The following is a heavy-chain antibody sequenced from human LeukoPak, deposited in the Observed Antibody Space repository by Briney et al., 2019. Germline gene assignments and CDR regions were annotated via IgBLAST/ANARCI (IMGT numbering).Heavy chain of an antibody. Sequence: PGGSLRLSCAASGFAFSSYSMNWVRQAPGKGLEWVSYSRNSQNIYYAASVEGRFTISRDNARNSLYLQMNSLSDEDTAVYYCARDSAYAFDIWGQGTKVTVSS. CDR2: SRNSQNI. D-gene: IGHD1-26*01. CDR1: GFAFSSYS. V-gene: IGHV3-48*02. CDR3: ARDSAYAFDI. J-gene: IGHJ3*02.